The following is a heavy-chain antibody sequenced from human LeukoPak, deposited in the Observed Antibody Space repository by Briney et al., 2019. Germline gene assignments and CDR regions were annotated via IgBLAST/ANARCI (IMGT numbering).Heavy chain of an antibody. J-gene: IGHJ4*02. CDR3: AKVRPSSSWYDGFDY. D-gene: IGHD6-13*01. V-gene: IGHV3-9*01. CDR1: GFTFDDYA. CDR2: ISWNSGSI. Sequence: GGSLRLSCAASGFTFDDYAMHWVRQAPGKGLEWVSGISWNSGSIGYADSVKGRSTISRDNAKNSLYLQMNSLRAEDTALYYCAKVRPSSSWYDGFDYWGQGTLVTVSS.